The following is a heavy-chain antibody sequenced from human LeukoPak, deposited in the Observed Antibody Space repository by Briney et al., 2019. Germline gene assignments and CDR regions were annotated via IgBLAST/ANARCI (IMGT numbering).Heavy chain of an antibody. J-gene: IGHJ4*02. CDR3: ERTRYSSSHHFAY. Sequence: GGSLRLSCAASGFTFSDYYMSWIRQAPGKGLEWVSYISSSGSTIYYADSVKGRFTISRDNAKNSLYLQMNSLRVEDTAVYYCERTRYSSSHHFAYWDQGTLVTVSS. V-gene: IGHV3-11*04. D-gene: IGHD6-13*01. CDR2: ISSSGSTI. CDR1: GFTFSDYY.